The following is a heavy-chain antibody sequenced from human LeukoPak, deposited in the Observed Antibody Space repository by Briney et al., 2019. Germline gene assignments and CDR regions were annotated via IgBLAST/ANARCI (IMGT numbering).Heavy chain of an antibody. J-gene: IGHJ4*02. Sequence: ASVKVSCKASGYNFAGYYIHWVRQAPGQGLEWMGRINPRDGETNSAQKFQGRVTMTRVTSTSTVYMQLSSLRSEDTAVFYCASSTMVRGVINLSPFDYWGQGTLVTVSS. CDR1: GYNFAGYY. D-gene: IGHD3-10*01. V-gene: IGHV1-2*06. CDR2: INPRDGET. CDR3: ASSTMVRGVINLSPFDY.